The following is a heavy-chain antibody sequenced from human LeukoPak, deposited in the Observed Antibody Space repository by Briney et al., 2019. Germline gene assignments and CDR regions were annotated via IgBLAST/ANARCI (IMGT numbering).Heavy chain of an antibody. Sequence: SETLSLTCTVSGVSISSGGYYWSWIRQHPGKGLEWIGYIYYSGSTYYNPSLKSRVTISVDTSKNQFSLKLSSVTAADTAVYYCARDYGREDAFDIWGQGTMVTVSS. D-gene: IGHD1-1*01. V-gene: IGHV4-31*03. CDR3: ARDYGREDAFDI. CDR2: IYYSGST. J-gene: IGHJ3*02. CDR1: GVSISSGGYY.